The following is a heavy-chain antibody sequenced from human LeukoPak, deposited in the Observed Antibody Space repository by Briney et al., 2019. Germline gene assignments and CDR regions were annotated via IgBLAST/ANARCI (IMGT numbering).Heavy chain of an antibody. Sequence: HAGGSLRLSCAASGFTFSSYAMHWVRHAPGKGLEWVSGISWNSGSIGYADSVKGRFTISRDNAKNSLYLQMNSLRAEDTALYYCAKDTRIAAAGPYDYWGQGTLVTVSS. CDR3: AKDTRIAAAGPYDY. V-gene: IGHV3-9*01. D-gene: IGHD6-13*01. CDR2: ISWNSGSI. J-gene: IGHJ4*02. CDR1: GFTFSSYA.